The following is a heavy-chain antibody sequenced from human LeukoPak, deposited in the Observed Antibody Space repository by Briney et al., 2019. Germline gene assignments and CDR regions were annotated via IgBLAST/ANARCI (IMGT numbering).Heavy chain of an antibody. CDR3: AREVTMVRGVIMGPMDV. CDR2: IYSGGST. V-gene: IGHV3-53*01. CDR1: GFTVSSNY. J-gene: IGHJ6*03. Sequence: GGSLRLSCAASGFTVSSNYMSWVRQAPGKGLEWVSVIYSGGSTYYADSVKGRFTISRDNSKNTLYLQMNSLRAEDTAVYYCAREVTMVRGVIMGPMDVWGKGTTVTASS. D-gene: IGHD3-10*01.